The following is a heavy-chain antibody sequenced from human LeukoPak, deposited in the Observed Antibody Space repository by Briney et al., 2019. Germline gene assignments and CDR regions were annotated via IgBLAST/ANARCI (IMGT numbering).Heavy chain of an antibody. CDR2: INHSGST. V-gene: IGHV4-34*01. Sequence: PSETLSPTCAVYGGSFSGYYWSWIRQPPGKGPEWIGEINHSGSTNYNPSLKSRVTISVDTSKNQFSLKLSSVTAADTAVYYCARTPAAAGTPTHDYWGQGTLVTVSS. CDR1: GGSFSGYY. D-gene: IGHD6-13*01. J-gene: IGHJ4*02. CDR3: ARTPAAAGTPTHDY.